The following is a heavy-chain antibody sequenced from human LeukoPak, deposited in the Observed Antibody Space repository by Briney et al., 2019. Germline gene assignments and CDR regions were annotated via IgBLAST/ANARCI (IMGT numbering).Heavy chain of an antibody. J-gene: IGHJ3*02. CDR1: GFTISNYW. CDR3: ARGRPLMGAAQNAFDI. CDR2: IKQDGSEK. Sequence: GGSLRLSCAASGFTISNYWMSWVRQAPGKGLEWVANIKQDGSEKKYVDSVKGRFSISRDNAKNSLYLQIYSLRVEDTAVYYCARGRPLMGAAQNAFDIWGQGTMVTVSS. V-gene: IGHV3-7*02. D-gene: IGHD1-26*01.